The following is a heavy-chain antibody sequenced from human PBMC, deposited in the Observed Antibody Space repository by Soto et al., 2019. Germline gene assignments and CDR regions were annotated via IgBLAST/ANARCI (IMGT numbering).Heavy chain of an antibody. J-gene: IGHJ6*02. CDR3: TRGYYDFWSGYPSYWGMDV. CDR1: GFTFGDYA. CDR2: IRSKAYGGTT. V-gene: IGHV3-49*04. Sequence: PGGSLRLSCTASGFTFGDYAMSWVRQAPGKGLEWVGFIRSKAYGGTTEYAASVKGRFTISRDDSKSIAYLQMNSLKTEDTAVYYCTRGYYDFWSGYPSYWGMDVWGQGTTVTVSS. D-gene: IGHD3-3*01.